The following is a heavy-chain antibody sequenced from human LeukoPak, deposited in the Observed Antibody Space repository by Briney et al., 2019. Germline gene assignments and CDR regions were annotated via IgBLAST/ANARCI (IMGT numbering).Heavy chain of an antibody. Sequence: ASVKISCKVSGYTFTDYYMHWVQQAPGKGLEWMGLVDPEDGETIYAEKFQGRVTITADTSTDTDYMELSSLRSEDTAVYYCATGDYYDSSGYSSDLDYWGQGTLVTVSS. J-gene: IGHJ4*02. CDR1: GYTFTDYY. CDR3: ATGDYYDSSGYSSDLDY. D-gene: IGHD3-22*01. V-gene: IGHV1-69-2*01. CDR2: VDPEDGET.